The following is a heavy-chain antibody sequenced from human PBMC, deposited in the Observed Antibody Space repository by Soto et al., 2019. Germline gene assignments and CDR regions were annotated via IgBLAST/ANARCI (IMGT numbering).Heavy chain of an antibody. J-gene: IGHJ3*02. CDR2: IDPSDSYT. CDR1: GYSFTSYW. CDR3: ATTINYDFWSGPYDAFDI. D-gene: IGHD3-3*01. Sequence: PGESLKISCKGSGYSFTSYWISWVRQMPGKGLEWMGRIDPSDSYTSYSPSFQGHVTISADKSISTAYLQWSSLKASDTAMYYCATTINYDFWSGPYDAFDIWGHGTMVTVSS. V-gene: IGHV5-10-1*01.